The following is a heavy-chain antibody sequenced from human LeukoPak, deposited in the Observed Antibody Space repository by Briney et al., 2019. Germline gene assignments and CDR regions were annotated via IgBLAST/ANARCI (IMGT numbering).Heavy chain of an antibody. D-gene: IGHD1-7*01. CDR2: IYYSGST. CDR3: ARAAGSELRFPSWFDP. Sequence: KSSETLSLTCTVSGGSITSSSYYWGWIRQPPGKGLEWIGSIYYSGSTYYNPSLKSRVTTSVDTSKNQFSLKLSSVTAADTAVYYCARAAGSELRFPSWFDPWGQGTLVTVSS. J-gene: IGHJ5*02. CDR1: GGSITSSSYY. V-gene: IGHV4-39*07.